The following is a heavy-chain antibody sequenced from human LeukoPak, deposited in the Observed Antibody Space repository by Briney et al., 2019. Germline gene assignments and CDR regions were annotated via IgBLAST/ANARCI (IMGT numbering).Heavy chain of an antibody. CDR3: AKVHGYTYGYFDY. J-gene: IGHJ4*02. V-gene: IGHV3-23*01. D-gene: IGHD5-18*01. CDR1: GFTFSSYA. Sequence: PGGSLRLSCAASGFTFSSYAMSWVRQAPGKGLEWVSAISGSGGSTYYADSVKGRFTISRDNAKNSLYLQMNSLRAEDTALCYCAKVHGYTYGYFDYWGQGTLVTVSS. CDR2: ISGSGGST.